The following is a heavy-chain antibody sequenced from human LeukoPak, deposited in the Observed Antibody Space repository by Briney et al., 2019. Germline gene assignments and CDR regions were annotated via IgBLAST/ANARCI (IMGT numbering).Heavy chain of an antibody. Sequence: PGGSLRLSCAASGFTFSSYEMNWGRQATGKGLEWVSYISTSGSTIYYADSVKGRFTISRDNSKNTLYLQMNNLRAEDTAVYYCAKTDRTGALGRFRMRSDAFDIWGQGTMVTVSS. CDR1: GFTFSSYE. D-gene: IGHD3-3*01. CDR2: ISTSGSTI. CDR3: AKTDRTGALGRFRMRSDAFDI. V-gene: IGHV3-48*03. J-gene: IGHJ3*02.